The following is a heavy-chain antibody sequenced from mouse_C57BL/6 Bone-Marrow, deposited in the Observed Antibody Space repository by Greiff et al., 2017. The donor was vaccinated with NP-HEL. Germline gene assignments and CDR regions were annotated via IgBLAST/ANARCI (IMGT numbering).Heavy chain of an antibody. CDR1: GYTFTDYN. CDR2: INPNNGGT. J-gene: IGHJ3*01. CDR3: AREDDGYLAWFAY. D-gene: IGHD2-3*01. V-gene: IGHV1-18*01. Sequence: VQLQQSGPELVKPGASVKIPCKASGYTFTDYNMDWVKQSHGKSLEWIGDINPNNGGTIYNQKFKGKATLTVDKSSRTAYMELRSLTSEDTAVYYCAREDDGYLAWFAYWGQGTLVTVSA.